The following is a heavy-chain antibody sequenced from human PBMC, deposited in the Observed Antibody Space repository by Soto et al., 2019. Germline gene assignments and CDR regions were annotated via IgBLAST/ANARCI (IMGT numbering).Heavy chain of an antibody. CDR1: GYTFTSYG. J-gene: IGHJ4*02. V-gene: IGHV1-18*01. CDR3: ARGRYGDY. CDR2: ISAHNGNT. D-gene: IGHD1-1*01. Sequence: QIHLVQSGAEVKKPGASVKVSCKASGYTFTSYGITWVRQAPGQGLEWMGWISAHNGNTDYAQKLQGRVIVTRDTYTSSVYTELSRLISEDSAVYCSARGRYGDYWGQGALVTVSS.